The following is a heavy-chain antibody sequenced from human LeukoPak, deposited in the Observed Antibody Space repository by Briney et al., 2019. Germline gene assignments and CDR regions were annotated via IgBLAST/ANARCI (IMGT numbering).Heavy chain of an antibody. Sequence: SETLSLTCTVSGGSISSYYWSWIRQPPGKGLEWIGYSGSTNYNPSLKSRVTISVDTSKNQFSLKLSSVTAADTAVYYCARRPYYYYYGMDVWGPGTTVTVSS. CDR1: GGSISSYY. V-gene: IGHV4-59*08. CDR3: ARRPYYYYYGMDV. J-gene: IGHJ6*02. CDR2: SGST.